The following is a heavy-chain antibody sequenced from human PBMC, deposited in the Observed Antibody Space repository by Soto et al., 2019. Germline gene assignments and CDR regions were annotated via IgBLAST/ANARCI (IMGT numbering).Heavy chain of an antibody. V-gene: IGHV4-34*01. CDR1: GGSFSGYY. CDR3: ARGRSPLYGDPHPLGY. CDR2: INHSGST. Sequence: QVQLQQWGAGLLKPSETLSLTCAVYGGSFSGYYWSWIRQPPGKGLEWIGEINHSGSTNYNPSLKSRVTLSVDTSKNQFSLKLSSVTAADTAVYYCARGRSPLYGDPHPLGYWGQGTLVTVSS. J-gene: IGHJ4*02. D-gene: IGHD4-17*01.